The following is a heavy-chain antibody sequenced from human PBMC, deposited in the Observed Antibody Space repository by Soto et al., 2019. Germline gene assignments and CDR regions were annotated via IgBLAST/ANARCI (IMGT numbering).Heavy chain of an antibody. CDR1: GASISSDNR. Sequence: KPSETLSLTCAVSGASISSDNRWTWVRQPPGEGLEWIGEISQSGTTKYNPSPASRVTISVDKSKNQFSLRLTSMTAADTAVYYCAKKVPAALRLYYFFGLDVWGQGTTVTVSS. D-gene: IGHD2-15*01. J-gene: IGHJ6*02. CDR3: AKKVPAALRLYYFFGLDV. CDR2: ISQSGTT. V-gene: IGHV4-4*02.